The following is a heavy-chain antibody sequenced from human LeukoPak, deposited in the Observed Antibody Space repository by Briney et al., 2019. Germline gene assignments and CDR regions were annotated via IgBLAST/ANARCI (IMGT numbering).Heavy chain of an antibody. CDR2: ISGSGGST. D-gene: IGHD1-26*01. CDR3: AKFSTGGSYYALTNLEDY. J-gene: IGHJ4*02. Sequence: GGSLRLSCAASGFTFGSYAMSWVRQAPGKGLEWVSAISGSGGSTYYADSVKGRFTISRDNSKNTLYLQMNSLRAEDTAVYYCAKFSTGGSYYALTNLEDYWGQGTLVTVSS. V-gene: IGHV3-23*01. CDR1: GFTFGSYA.